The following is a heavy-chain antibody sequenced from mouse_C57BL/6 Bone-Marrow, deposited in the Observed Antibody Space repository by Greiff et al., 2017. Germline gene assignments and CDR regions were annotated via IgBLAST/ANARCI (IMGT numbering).Heavy chain of an antibody. D-gene: IGHD4-1*02. Sequence: QVQLQQSGAELVRPGASVTLSCKASGCTFTDYEMHWVKQTPVHGLEWIGAIDPETGGTAYNQKFKGKAILTADKSSSTAYMELRSLTSEDSAVYYCTSTTGRSWCAYWGQGTLVTVSA. J-gene: IGHJ3*01. V-gene: IGHV1-15*01. CDR2: IDPETGGT. CDR3: TSTTGRSWCAY. CDR1: GCTFTDYE.